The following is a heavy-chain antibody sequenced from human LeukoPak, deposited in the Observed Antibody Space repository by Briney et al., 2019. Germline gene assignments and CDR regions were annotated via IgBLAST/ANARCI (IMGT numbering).Heavy chain of an antibody. CDR2: SFYSGTT. CDR1: GGSISSSAYY. V-gene: IGHV4-39*01. D-gene: IGHD3-3*01. Sequence: KPSETLSLTCSVSGGSISSSAYYWGWVRQPPGKGLEWIGNSFYSGTTYYNPSLKSRVTISVDTSKNQFSLKLSSVTAADTAVYYCARRAPGSGFDIWGQGTIVNVSS. CDR3: ARRAPGSGFDI. J-gene: IGHJ3*02.